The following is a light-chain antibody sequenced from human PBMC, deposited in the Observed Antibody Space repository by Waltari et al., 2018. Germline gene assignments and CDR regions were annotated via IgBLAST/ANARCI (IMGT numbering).Light chain of an antibody. CDR3: QQATSFPFT. Sequence: DIQMTQSPSSVSASVGDRVTITCRASQRISTWLAWYQQKPGKAPKHLIYGASNLHSGVPSRFSGSGSGTDFTLTISSLQPEDFATYYCQQATSFPFTFGPGTKVDIK. CDR1: QRISTW. V-gene: IGKV1-12*01. CDR2: GAS. J-gene: IGKJ3*01.